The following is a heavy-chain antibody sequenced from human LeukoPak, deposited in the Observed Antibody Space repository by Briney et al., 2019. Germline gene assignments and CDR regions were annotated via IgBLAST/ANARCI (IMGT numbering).Heavy chain of an antibody. CDR1: SGSIRSSSYY. CDR3: ARVRAAAVPYYFDY. D-gene: IGHD6-13*01. V-gene: IGHV4-39*07. CDR2: IYYSGGT. J-gene: IGHJ4*02. Sequence: SETLSLTCTVSSGSIRSSSYYWGWIRQPPGKGLEWIGSIYYSGGTYYNPSLKSRVTISVDTSKNQFSLKLSSVTAADTAVYYCARVRAAAVPYYFDYWGQGTLVTVSS.